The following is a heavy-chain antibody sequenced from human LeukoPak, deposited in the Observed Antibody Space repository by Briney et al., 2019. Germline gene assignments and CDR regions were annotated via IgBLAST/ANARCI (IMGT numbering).Heavy chain of an antibody. Sequence: GGSLQISCQASGSLFTSYWIGWLRQMPGKGLEWMGIIYPGDSDTRYSPSFQGQVTISADKSISNTYLQWSSLKASDTAMYYCARLIAVADTRWFDPWGQGNVVTVSS. V-gene: IGHV5-51*01. CDR2: IYPGDSDT. J-gene: IGHJ5*02. D-gene: IGHD6-19*01. CDR1: GSLFTSYW. CDR3: ARLIAVADTRWFDP.